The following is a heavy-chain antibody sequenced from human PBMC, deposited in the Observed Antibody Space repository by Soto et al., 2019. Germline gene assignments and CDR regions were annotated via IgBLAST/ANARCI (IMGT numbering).Heavy chain of an antibody. Sequence: GASVKVSCKASGYTFTGYYMHWVRQAPGQGLEWMGWINPNSGGTNYAQKFQGRVTMTRDTSISTAYMELSRLRSDDTAVYYCARESDILTGYYNVIRYYYGMDVWGQGTTVTVSS. V-gene: IGHV1-2*02. CDR3: ARESDILTGYYNVIRYYYGMDV. CDR1: GYTFTGYY. J-gene: IGHJ6*02. CDR2: INPNSGGT. D-gene: IGHD3-9*01.